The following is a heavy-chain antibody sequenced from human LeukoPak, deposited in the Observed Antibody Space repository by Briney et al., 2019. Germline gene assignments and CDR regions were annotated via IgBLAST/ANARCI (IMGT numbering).Heavy chain of an antibody. V-gene: IGHV1-2*02. CDR3: ARAVGASSGQEYFQH. D-gene: IGHD3-22*01. Sequence: ASVKVSCKASGYTFTGYYMHWVRQAPGQGLEWMGWINPNSGGTNYAQKFQGRVTMTRDTSISTAYMELSRLRSDDTAVYYCARAVGASSGQEYFQHWGQGTLVTVSS. CDR1: GYTFTGYY. J-gene: IGHJ1*01. CDR2: INPNSGGT.